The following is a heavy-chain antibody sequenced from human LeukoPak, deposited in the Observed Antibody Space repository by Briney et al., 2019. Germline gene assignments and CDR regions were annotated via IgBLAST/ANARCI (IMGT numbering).Heavy chain of an antibody. D-gene: IGHD1-1*01. Sequence: SVKVSCKPSGYTFSNYGISWVRQAPGQGLEWMGWITAYNGNRLYAQRFQGRITLTTDTSTSTSYMELRSLEYDDTAIYYCARDNDKVVDHWGQGTLVTVSS. CDR3: ARDNDKVVDH. J-gene: IGHJ4*01. V-gene: IGHV1-18*01. CDR1: GYTFSNYG. CDR2: ITAYNGNR.